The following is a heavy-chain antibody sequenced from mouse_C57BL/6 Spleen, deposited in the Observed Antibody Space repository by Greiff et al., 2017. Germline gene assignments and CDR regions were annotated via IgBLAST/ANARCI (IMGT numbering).Heavy chain of an antibody. CDR1: GYAFSSSW. V-gene: IGHV1-82*01. CDR2: IYPGDGDT. Sequence: QVQLKESGPELVKPGASVKISCKASGYAFSSSWMNWVKQRPGKGLEWIGRIYPGDGDTNYNGKFKGKATLTADKSSSTAYMQLSSLTSEDSAVYFCARSEWPTTGFAYWGQGTLVTVSA. CDR3: ARSEWPTTGFAY. D-gene: IGHD1-1*01. J-gene: IGHJ3*01.